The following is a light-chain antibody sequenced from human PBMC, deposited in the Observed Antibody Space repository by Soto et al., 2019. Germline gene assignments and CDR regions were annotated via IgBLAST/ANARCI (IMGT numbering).Light chain of an antibody. CDR3: QQFNDWPPYT. Sequence: EIVLTQSPGTLSLSPGERATLSCRASQSIRNFLAWYQQKPGQAPRLLIYDASNRATGIPPRFSGSGSGTEFTLTISSLQSEDFAVYYCQQFNDWPPYTFGQGTRLEIK. V-gene: IGKV3-11*01. CDR1: QSIRNF. J-gene: IGKJ2*01. CDR2: DAS.